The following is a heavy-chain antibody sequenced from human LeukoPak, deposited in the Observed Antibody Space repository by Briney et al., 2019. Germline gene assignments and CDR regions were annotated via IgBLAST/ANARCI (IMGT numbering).Heavy chain of an antibody. Sequence: SETLSLTCAVSVVPFSHYYWSWVRQSPRQGLEWIGEINHSGYTNYNPSLKSRVTMSIDTSKNQFSLRLTSVTAADTGVYYCTSAVAGHPDWGQGTLVTVSS. J-gene: IGHJ4*02. CDR1: VVPFSHYY. CDR2: INHSGYT. D-gene: IGHD5-12*01. CDR3: TSAVAGHPD. V-gene: IGHV4-34*01.